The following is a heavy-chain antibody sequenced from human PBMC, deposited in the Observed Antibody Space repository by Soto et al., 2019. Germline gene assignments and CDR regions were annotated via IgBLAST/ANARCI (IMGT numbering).Heavy chain of an antibody. V-gene: IGHV4-4*02. CDR2: IYHSGST. CDR3: ARVLNMVRGVIPFDY. Sequence: QVQLQESGPGLVKPSGTLSLTCAVSGGSISSSNWWSWVRQPPGKGLEWIGEIYHSGSTNYNPSLKSRVTISVDKPKNQFSLKLSSVTAADTAVYYCARVLNMVRGVIPFDYWGQGTLVTVSS. J-gene: IGHJ4*02. CDR1: GGSISSSNW. D-gene: IGHD3-10*01.